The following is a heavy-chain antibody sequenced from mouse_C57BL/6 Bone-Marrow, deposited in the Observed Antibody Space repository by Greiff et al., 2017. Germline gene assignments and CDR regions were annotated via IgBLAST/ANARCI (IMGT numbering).Heavy chain of an antibody. D-gene: IGHD1-1*01. CDR2: IYPGSGST. J-gene: IGHJ4*01. CDR1: GYTFTSYW. CDR3: ASYYYGSSYDYAMDY. Sequence: QVQLQQPGAELVKPGASVKMSCKASGYTFTSYWITWVKQRPGQGLEWIGDIYPGSGSTNYNEKFKSKATLTVDTSSSTAYMQLSSLTSEDSAVYYCASYYYGSSYDYAMDYWGQGTSVTVSS. V-gene: IGHV1-55*01.